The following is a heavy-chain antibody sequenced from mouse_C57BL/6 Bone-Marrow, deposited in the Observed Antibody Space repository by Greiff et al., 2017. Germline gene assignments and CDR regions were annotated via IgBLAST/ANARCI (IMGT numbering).Heavy chain of an antibody. CDR1: GYTFTDHT. J-gene: IGHJ4*01. D-gene: IGHD1-1*01. Sequence: VQLQQSDAELVKPGASVKISCKVSGYTFTDHTIHWMKQRPEQGLEWIGYIYPRDGSTKYNEKFKGKATLTAEKSSSTAYMQLNSLTSEDSAVYFCARDYYGSSSLYAMDYWGQGTSVTVSS. V-gene: IGHV1-78*01. CDR3: ARDYYGSSSLYAMDY. CDR2: IYPRDGST.